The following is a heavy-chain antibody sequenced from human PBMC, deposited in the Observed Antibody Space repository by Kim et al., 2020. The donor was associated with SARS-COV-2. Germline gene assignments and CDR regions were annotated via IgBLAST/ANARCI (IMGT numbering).Heavy chain of an antibody. J-gene: IGHJ5*02. D-gene: IGHD3-9*01. Sequence: GRVTITRDTSASTAYMELSSLRSEDTAVYYCAREGGRYDILTGPNWFDPWGQGTLVTVSS. V-gene: IGHV1-3*01. CDR3: AREGGRYDILTGPNWFDP.